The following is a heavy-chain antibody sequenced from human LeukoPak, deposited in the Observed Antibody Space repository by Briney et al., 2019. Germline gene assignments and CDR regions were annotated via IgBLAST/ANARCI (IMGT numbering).Heavy chain of an antibody. CDR2: IYSGGST. J-gene: IGHJ4*02. CDR1: GFTVSSNY. CDR3: AYTPYDSSGYYYSGFDY. D-gene: IGHD3-22*01. V-gene: IGHV3-66*02. Sequence: GGSLRLSCAASGFTVSSNYMSWVRQALGKGLEWVSVIYSGGSTYYADSVKGRFTISRDNSKNTLYLQMNSLRAEDTAVYYCAYTPYDSSGYYYSGFDYWGQGTLVTVSS.